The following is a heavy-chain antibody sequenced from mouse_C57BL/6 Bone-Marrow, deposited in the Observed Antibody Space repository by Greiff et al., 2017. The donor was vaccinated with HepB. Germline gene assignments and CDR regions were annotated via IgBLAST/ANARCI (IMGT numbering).Heavy chain of an antibody. D-gene: IGHD1-1*01. J-gene: IGHJ3*01. Sequence: QVQLQQSGAELARPGASVKLSCKASGYTFTSYGISWVKQRTGQGLEWIGEIYPRSGNTYYNEKFKGKATLTADKSSSTAYMELRSLTSEDSAVYFCSPLLRYPRFAYWGQGTLVTVSA. V-gene: IGHV1-81*01. CDR1: GYTFTSYG. CDR3: SPLLRYPRFAY. CDR2: IYPRSGNT.